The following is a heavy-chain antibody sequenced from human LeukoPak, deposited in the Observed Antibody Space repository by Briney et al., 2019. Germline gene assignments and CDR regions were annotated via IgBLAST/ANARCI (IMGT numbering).Heavy chain of an antibody. J-gene: IGHJ4*02. Sequence: PSETLSLTCTVSGGSISSYYWSWIRQPAGKGLEWIGRIYTSGSTNYNPSLKSRVTISVDKSKNQFSLKLSSATAADTAVYYCARDTSSIFDYWGQGTLVTVSS. CDR1: GGSISSYY. D-gene: IGHD6-6*01. CDR2: IYTSGST. CDR3: ARDTSSIFDY. V-gene: IGHV4-4*07.